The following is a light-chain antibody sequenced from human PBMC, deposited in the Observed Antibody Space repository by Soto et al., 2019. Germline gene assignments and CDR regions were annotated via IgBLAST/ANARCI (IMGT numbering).Light chain of an antibody. CDR3: KQSYSTPGT. V-gene: IGKV1-39*01. Sequence: DIQMTQSPSSLSASVGDRVTITYRASQSISSYLNWYQQKPGKAPKLLIYAASSLQSGVPSRFRGSGSGTDFTLTISSLQPEDFATYYCKQSYSTPGTLGQGTKVNIK. CDR2: AAS. CDR1: QSISSY. J-gene: IGKJ1*01.